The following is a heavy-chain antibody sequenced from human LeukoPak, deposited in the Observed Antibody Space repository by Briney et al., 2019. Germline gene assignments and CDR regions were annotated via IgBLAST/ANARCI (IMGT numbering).Heavy chain of an antibody. CDR3: ARDAGAGFDY. D-gene: IGHD6-13*01. CDR1: GFPFSYYY. V-gene: IGHV3-11*04. J-gene: IGHJ4*02. Sequence: GGSLRLSCAASGFPFSYYYMSWIRQAPGKGLEWVSYISHSHDTIYYADSVRGRFTISRDDAKNSLYLQMNTLSAEDTAVYYCARDAGAGFDYWGQGTLVTVSS. CDR2: ISHSHDTI.